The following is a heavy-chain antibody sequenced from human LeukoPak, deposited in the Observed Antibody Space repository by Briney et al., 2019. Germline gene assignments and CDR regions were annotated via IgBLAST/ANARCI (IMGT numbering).Heavy chain of an antibody. CDR3: ARDSYYYGSSRGFDY. V-gene: IGHV4-4*07. CDR1: GGSISTFY. Sequence: SETLSLTCTVSGGSISTFYWSWIRQPAGKGLEWIGRIYTSGSTNYNPSLKSRVTMSVDTSKNQFSLKLSSVTAADTAVYYCARDSYYYGSSRGFDYWGQGTLVTVSS. CDR2: IYTSGST. D-gene: IGHD3-10*01. J-gene: IGHJ4*02.